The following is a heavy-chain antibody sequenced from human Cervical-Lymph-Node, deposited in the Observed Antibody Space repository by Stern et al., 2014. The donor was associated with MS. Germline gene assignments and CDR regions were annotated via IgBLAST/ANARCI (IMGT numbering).Heavy chain of an antibody. D-gene: IGHD3-22*01. J-gene: IGHJ4*02. CDR2: IYYSGNT. Sequence: VQLVESGPGLVKPSQTLSLTCTVSGDSINSAGYYWNWIRQHPGNGLERIGYIYYSGNTYYNPSLKSRVSISLDTSKNQFSLKLTSVTAADTAVYYCARGFRWKGYFDFWGQGTLVTVSS. V-gene: IGHV4-31*03. CDR3: ARGFRWKGYFDF. CDR1: GDSINSAGYY.